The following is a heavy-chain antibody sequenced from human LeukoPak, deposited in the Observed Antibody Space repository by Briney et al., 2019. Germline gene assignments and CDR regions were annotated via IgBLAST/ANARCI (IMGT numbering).Heavy chain of an antibody. D-gene: IGHD5-18*01. CDR1: GGSISSGNYY. V-gene: IGHV4-31*03. CDR3: ARSYGYGTNFAY. Sequence: PSETLSLTCTVSGGSISSGNYYWSWIRQPPGKGLEWIGYMYYRGSTYYNPSLKSRVTISVDTSKNQFSLKLSSVTAADTAVYYCARSYGYGTNFAYWGQRTLVSVSS. CDR2: MYYRGST. J-gene: IGHJ4*02.